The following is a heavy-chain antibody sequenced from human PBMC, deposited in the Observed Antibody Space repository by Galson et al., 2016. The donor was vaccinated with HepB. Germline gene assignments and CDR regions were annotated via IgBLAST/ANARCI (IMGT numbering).Heavy chain of an antibody. CDR1: GFSLSSHW. CDR3: ARGDPPFGSTTYFDY. J-gene: IGHJ4*02. Sequence: LRLSCAGSGFSLSSHWMHWVRQGPGKGLEWVSRINSDGDRTNYADPVKGRFTISRDNAKNTLYLQMNSLRVEDTAVYYCARGDPPFGSTTYFDYWGQGTLVTASS. CDR2: INSDGDRT. V-gene: IGHV3-74*01. D-gene: IGHD3-10*01.